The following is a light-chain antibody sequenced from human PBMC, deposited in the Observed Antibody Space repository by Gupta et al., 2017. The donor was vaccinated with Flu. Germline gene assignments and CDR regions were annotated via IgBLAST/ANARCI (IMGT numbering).Light chain of an antibody. CDR2: DNT. CDR3: ETWDVSRNDMV. Sequence: KVNISCSGTTSKVGNNYFSWYQQFPEPDPNLLIFDNTRRRSGIPDRFSGSKSGTSATLTITGLQTGDEADYYCETWDVSRNDMVFGGGTKLTVL. J-gene: IGLJ2*01. V-gene: IGLV1-51*01. CDR1: TSKVGNNY.